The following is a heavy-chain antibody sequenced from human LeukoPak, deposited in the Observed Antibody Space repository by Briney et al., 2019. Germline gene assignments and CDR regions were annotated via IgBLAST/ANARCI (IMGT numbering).Heavy chain of an antibody. J-gene: IGHJ4*02. D-gene: IGHD3-22*01. Sequence: GGSLRLSCAASGFTFSSYSMNWVRQAPGKGLEWVSSISSSSYIYYADSVKGRFTISRDNAKNSLYLQMNSLRAEDTAVYYCARDYRRYYCDSSGYYPGDYWGQGTLVTVSS. CDR2: ISSSSYI. V-gene: IGHV3-21*01. CDR3: ARDYRRYYCDSSGYYPGDY. CDR1: GFTFSSYS.